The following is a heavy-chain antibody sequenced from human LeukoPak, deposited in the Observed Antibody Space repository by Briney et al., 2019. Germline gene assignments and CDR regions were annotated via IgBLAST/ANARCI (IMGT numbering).Heavy chain of an antibody. CDR1: GYTFTSYD. J-gene: IGHJ5*02. CDR3: ARDWAAAGDNWFDP. V-gene: IGHV1-8*01. CDR2: MSPNSGNT. Sequence: ASVKVSCKASGYTFTSYDINWVRQATGQGLEWMGWMSPNSGNTGYAQKFQGRVTMTRDTSISTAYVELSRLRSDDTAVYYCARDWAAAGDNWFDPWGQGTLVTVSS. D-gene: IGHD6-13*01.